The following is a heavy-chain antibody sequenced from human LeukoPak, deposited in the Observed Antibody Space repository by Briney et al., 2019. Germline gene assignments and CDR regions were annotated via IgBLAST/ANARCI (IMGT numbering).Heavy chain of an antibody. CDR1: GFTFSSYA. V-gene: IGHV3-23*01. CDR3: AKDPPGYSSGWPPFDY. D-gene: IGHD6-19*01. CDR2: IRGSGGST. J-gene: IGHJ4*02. Sequence: GGSLRLSCAASGFTFSSYAMSWVRQAPGKGLEWVSAIRGSGGSTYYADSVKGRFTISRDNSKNTLYLQMNSLRAEDTAVYYCAKDPPGYSSGWPPFDYWGQGTLVTVSS.